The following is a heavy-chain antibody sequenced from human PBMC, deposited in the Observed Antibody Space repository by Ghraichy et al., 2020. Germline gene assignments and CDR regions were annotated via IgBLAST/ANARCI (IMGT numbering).Heavy chain of an antibody. Sequence: GWISGYSGNTNYAQILQGRVTMTTDTSTSTAYMELRSLRSDDTAVYYCARDYTLGFFDYWCQGTLVTVSS. J-gene: IGHJ4*02. D-gene: IGHD3-16*01. CDR2: ISGYSGNT. V-gene: IGHV1-18*01. CDR3: ARDYTLGFFDY.